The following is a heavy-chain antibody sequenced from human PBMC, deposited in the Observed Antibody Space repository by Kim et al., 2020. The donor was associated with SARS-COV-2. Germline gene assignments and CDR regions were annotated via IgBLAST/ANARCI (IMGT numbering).Heavy chain of an antibody. V-gene: IGHV1-2*06. CDR2: INPNSGGT. J-gene: IGHJ4*02. CDR3: ARDQYDCWSGPPFPFAY. CDR1: GYTFTGYY. Sequence: ASVKVSCKASGYTFTGYYMHWVRQAPGQGLEWMGRINPNSGGTNYAQKFQGRVTMTRDTSISTAYIVLSRLRSDDSAVYYCARDQYDCWSGPPFPFAYWGQETLVTVSS. D-gene: IGHD3-3*01.